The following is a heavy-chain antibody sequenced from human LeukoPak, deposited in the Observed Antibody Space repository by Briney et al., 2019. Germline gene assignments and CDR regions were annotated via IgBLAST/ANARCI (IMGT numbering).Heavy chain of an antibody. Sequence: ASVKVSCTVSGYTLTELSMHWVRQAPGKGLEWMGGFDPEDGETIYAQKFQGRVTMTEDTSTDTAYMELSSLRSEDTAVYYCATQDGVVVPAEYYGMDVWGQGTTVTVSS. CDR3: ATQDGVVVPAEYYGMDV. V-gene: IGHV1-24*01. CDR2: FDPEDGET. CDR1: GYTLTELS. J-gene: IGHJ6*02. D-gene: IGHD2-2*01.